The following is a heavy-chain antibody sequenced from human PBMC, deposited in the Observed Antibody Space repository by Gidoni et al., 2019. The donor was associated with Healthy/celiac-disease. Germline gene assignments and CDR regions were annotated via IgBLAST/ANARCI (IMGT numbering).Heavy chain of an antibody. D-gene: IGHD6-13*01. V-gene: IGHV1-69*06. CDR2: IIPIFGTA. CDR3: ARDRVGSSWADAFDI. Sequence: QVQLVQSGAEVKKPGSSWRVSCKASGGPFSRYAISWVRQAPGQGLEWLGGIIPIFGTANYAQKFQGRVTITADKSTSTAYMEMSSLRSEDTAVYYCARDRVGSSWADAFDIWGQGTMVTVSS. CDR1: GGPFSRYA. J-gene: IGHJ3*02.